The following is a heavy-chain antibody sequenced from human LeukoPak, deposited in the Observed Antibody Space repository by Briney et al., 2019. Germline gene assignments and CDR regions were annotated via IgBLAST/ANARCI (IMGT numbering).Heavy chain of an antibody. V-gene: IGHV5-51*01. D-gene: IGHD1-1*01. Sequence: GESLKISCKASGYSFTSYWIAWVRQTPGKGLEWMGIISPDDSDTRYSPSFLGQVTISADKSITTAYVQWDSLKASDTAMYYCARTLDEDYGMDVWGQGTTVTVFS. J-gene: IGHJ6*02. CDR2: ISPDDSDT. CDR3: ARTLDEDYGMDV. CDR1: GYSFTSYW.